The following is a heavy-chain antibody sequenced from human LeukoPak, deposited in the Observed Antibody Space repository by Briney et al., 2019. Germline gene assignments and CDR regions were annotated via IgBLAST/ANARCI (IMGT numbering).Heavy chain of an antibody. D-gene: IGHD4-17*01. CDR1: GYSIRSGYY. V-gene: IGHV4-38-2*02. J-gene: IGHJ2*01. CDR3: ARSPVTTRYFDL. CDR2: SYHSGST. Sequence: SETLSLTCTVSGYSIRSGYYWGWIRQPPGKGLEWIGSSYHSGSTYYNPSLKSRVTISVHTAKNQFSLKLSSVTAADTAVYYCARSPVTTRYFDLWGRGTLVTVSS.